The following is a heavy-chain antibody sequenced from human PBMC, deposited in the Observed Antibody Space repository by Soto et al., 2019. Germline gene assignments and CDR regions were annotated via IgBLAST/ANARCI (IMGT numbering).Heavy chain of an antibody. V-gene: IGHV1-46*01. Sequence: QVQLVQSGAEVKKPGASVKVSCKASGYTFTSYYMHWVRQAPGQGLEWMGIINPSGGSTSYAQKFQGRVTMTRDTSTSTVYMELSSLRAEDTAVYYLAREGGPAAAGTRFYYYGMDVWGQGTTVTVSS. CDR1: GYTFTSYY. CDR3: AREGGPAAAGTRFYYYGMDV. J-gene: IGHJ6*02. CDR2: INPSGGST. D-gene: IGHD6-13*01.